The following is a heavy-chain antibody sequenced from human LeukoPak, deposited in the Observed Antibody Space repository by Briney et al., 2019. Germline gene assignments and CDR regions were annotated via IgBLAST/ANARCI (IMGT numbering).Heavy chain of an antibody. CDR2: ISDSGDGT. V-gene: IGHV3-23*01. D-gene: IGHD3-22*01. Sequence: GGSLRLSCAVSGITLSNYGMSWVRQAPGKGLEWVAGISDSGDGTNYADSVKGRFTISRDNPKNTLYLQMNSLRAEDTAVYFCAKRGVVIRVILVGFHKEAYYFDSWGQGALVTVSS. CDR3: AKRGVVIRVILVGFHKEAYYFDS. CDR1: GITLSNYG. J-gene: IGHJ4*02.